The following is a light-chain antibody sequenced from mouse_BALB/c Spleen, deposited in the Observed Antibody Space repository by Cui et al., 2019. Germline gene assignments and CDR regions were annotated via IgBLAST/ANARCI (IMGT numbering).Light chain of an antibody. V-gene: IGKV4-74*01. CDR3: HQYHFSPFT. CDR2: SQS. CDR1: SSVSSSY. J-gene: IGKJ4*01. Sequence: QIVLTQSPAILSASLGERVTMTCTASSSVSSSYLHWNQQKQGSSPKLWIYSQSNLAFGVPARFSGSGSGTSYFLTISSMEAEDAATYYCHQYHFSPFTFGSGTKLEK.